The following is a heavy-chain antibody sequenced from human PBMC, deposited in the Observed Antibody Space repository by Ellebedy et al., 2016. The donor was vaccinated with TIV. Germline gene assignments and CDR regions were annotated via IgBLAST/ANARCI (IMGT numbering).Heavy chain of an antibody. CDR3: ARLLRGTYYGGFDY. Sequence: MPSETLSLTCTVSGVSISSYYWTWIRQPPGKGLEWIGYIYYSESTDYKPTLKRRVPISLDTSTNQLSLELRSVTAADTAVYYCARLLRGTYYGGFDYWGQGTPVTVSS. D-gene: IGHD1-26*01. V-gene: IGHV4-59*01. J-gene: IGHJ4*02. CDR1: GVSISSYY. CDR2: IYYSEST.